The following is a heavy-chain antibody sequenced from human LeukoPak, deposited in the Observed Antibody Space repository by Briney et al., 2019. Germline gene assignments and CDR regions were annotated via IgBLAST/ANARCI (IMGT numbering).Heavy chain of an antibody. V-gene: IGHV3-21*01. D-gene: IGHD6-19*01. J-gene: IGHJ4*02. CDR1: GFTFSSYS. CDR2: ISSSSSYI. CDR3: ARDRQWLSGNTYFDY. Sequence: GGSLRLSCAASGFTFSSYSMNWVRQAPGKGLEWVSSISSSSSYIYYADSVKGRFTISRDNAKNSLYLQMNSLRAEDTAVYYCARDRQWLSGNTYFDYWGQGTLSPSPQ.